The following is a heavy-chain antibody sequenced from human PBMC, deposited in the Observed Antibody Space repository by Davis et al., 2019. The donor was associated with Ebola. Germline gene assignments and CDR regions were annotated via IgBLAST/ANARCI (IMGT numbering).Heavy chain of an antibody. CDR2: ISSSGSTI. J-gene: IGHJ6*02. CDR3: ARERGFRGAVVPAAMGGYYYYGMDV. V-gene: IGHV3-11*04. CDR1: GFTFSDYY. D-gene: IGHD2-2*01. Sequence: PGGSLRLSCAASGFTFSDYYMSWIRQAPGKGLEWVSYISSSGSTIYYADSVKGRFTISRDNAKNSLYLQMNSLRDEDTAVYYCARERGFRGAVVPAAMGGYYYYGMDVWGQGTTVTVSS.